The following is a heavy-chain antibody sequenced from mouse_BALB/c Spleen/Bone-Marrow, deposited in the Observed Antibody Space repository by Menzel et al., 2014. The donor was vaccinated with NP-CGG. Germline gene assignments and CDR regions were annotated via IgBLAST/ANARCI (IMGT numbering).Heavy chain of an antibody. V-gene: IGHV14-3*02. CDR3: ARDYGRTAWFAY. Sequence: DVQLQESGAELVKPWASVKLSYTASGFNIKDTYIHWVKQRPEQGLEWIGGIDPANGNTKYCPKFQGKATITADTSSNTAYLQLSSLTSEDTAVYYCARDYGRTAWFAYWGQGTLVTVSA. CDR1: GFNIKDTY. J-gene: IGHJ3*01. CDR2: IDPANGNT. D-gene: IGHD1-1*01.